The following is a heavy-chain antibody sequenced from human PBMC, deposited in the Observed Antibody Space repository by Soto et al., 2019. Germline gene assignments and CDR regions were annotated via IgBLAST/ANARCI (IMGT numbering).Heavy chain of an antibody. J-gene: IGHJ6*02. CDR3: AKGGYSGYDYYYYGMDV. D-gene: IGHD5-12*01. CDR1: GFTFSSFA. Sequence: GGSLRLSCAASGFTFSSFAMSWVRQAPGKGLEWVSAISGSGGSTYYADSVKGRFTISRDNSKNTLYLQMNSLRAEDTAVYYCAKGGYSGYDYYYYGMDVWGQGTTVTASS. V-gene: IGHV3-23*01. CDR2: ISGSGGST.